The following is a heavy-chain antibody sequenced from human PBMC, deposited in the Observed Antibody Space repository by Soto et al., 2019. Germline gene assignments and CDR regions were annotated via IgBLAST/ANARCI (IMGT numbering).Heavy chain of an antibody. J-gene: IGHJ6*02. CDR1: GGSFSGYY. Sequence: QVQLQQWGAGLLKPSETLSLTCAVYGGSFSGYYWSWIRQHPGKGLEWFGEINHSGSTNYNPSLKRRVTISVDKSQNPFSLKLSSVSAADKAVYYCAGGSGIAARQHDYNGMDVWGQGTTVTVSS. CDR3: AGGSGIAARQHDYNGMDV. D-gene: IGHD6-6*01. V-gene: IGHV4-34*01. CDR2: INHSGST.